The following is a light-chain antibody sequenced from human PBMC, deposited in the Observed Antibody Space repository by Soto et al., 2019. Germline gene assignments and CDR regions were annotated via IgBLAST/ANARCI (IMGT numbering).Light chain of an antibody. CDR1: QSINDW. CDR2: DAS. V-gene: IGKV1-5*01. CDR3: QQYDTYSLT. Sequence: DIQMTQSPSTLSASVGDIITITCRASQSINDWLAWYQQKPGKAPKLLIYDASNLESGVPSRFSGGGSGTEFTLTVSGLQPDDFATYYCQQYDTYSLTFGQGTKLEIK. J-gene: IGKJ2*01.